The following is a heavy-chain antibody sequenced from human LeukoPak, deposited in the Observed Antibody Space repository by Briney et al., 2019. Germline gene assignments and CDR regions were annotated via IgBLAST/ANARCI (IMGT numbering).Heavy chain of an antibody. CDR2: INPNSGGT. V-gene: IGHV1-2*02. Sequence: GASVKVSCKASGYTFTDFYMHWLRQAPGQGLEWMGWINPNSGGTDYAQKFQGRVTMTRDTSISTAYMELIRLRSDDTAVYYCAKDQKWIAPGTLAARPTYYFDYWGQGTLVTVSS. CDR1: GYTFTDFY. CDR3: AKDQKWIAPGTLAARPTYYFDY. D-gene: IGHD6-6*01. J-gene: IGHJ4*02.